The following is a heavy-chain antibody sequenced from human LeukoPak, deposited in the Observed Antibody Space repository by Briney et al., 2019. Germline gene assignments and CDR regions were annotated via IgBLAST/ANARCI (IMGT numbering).Heavy chain of an antibody. D-gene: IGHD2-2*01. CDR1: GGSFISYA. CDR3: AREVTRYCSSSSCFNCFVP. V-gene: IGHV1-69*13. Sequence: SVKVSCKASGGSFISYAISWVRQAPGRGVEWMGGIIPMFGTANYVQKFQGRVTIKADEKTSTAYMEMSSLTSEDTAVYYCAREVTRYCSSSSCFNCFVPWGQGTLVTVSS. CDR2: IIPMFGTA. J-gene: IGHJ5*02.